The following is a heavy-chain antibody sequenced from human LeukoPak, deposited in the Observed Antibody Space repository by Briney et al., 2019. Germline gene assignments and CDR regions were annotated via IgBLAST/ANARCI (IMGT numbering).Heavy chain of an antibody. V-gene: IGHV1-2*02. CDR1: GYTFTGYY. J-gene: IGHJ3*01. CDR3: AKDESYAFAV. D-gene: IGHD3-16*02. Sequence: GASVKVSCKASGYTFTGYYMHWVRQAPGQGLEWMGWINPNSGGTNYAQKFQGRVTMTTDPSTSTAYMELRSLRSDDTAVYYCAKDESYAFAVWGQGTMVTVSS. CDR2: INPNSGGT.